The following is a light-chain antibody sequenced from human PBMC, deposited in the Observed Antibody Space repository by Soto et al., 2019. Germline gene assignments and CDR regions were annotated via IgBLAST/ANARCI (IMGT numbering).Light chain of an antibody. CDR1: QSVSSD. CDR2: GAS. Sequence: EIVMSQSPATLSESPGERVTLSCGASQSVSSDLAWYQQKSGRAPRLLIYGASTRAAGVPARFSGSGSGTEFTLTISSLQSEDFAVYYCQQYDNWPRTFGQGTKV. V-gene: IGKV3-15*01. J-gene: IGKJ1*01. CDR3: QQYDNWPRT.